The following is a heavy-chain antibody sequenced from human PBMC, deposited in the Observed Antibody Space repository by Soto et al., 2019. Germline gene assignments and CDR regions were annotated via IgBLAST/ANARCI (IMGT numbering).Heavy chain of an antibody. CDR2: IYYSGST. J-gene: IGHJ6*02. Sequence: KPSETLSLTCTVSGGCISSGGYYWSWIRQHPGKGLEWIGYIYYSGSTYYNPSLKSRVTISVDTSKNQFSLKLSSVTAADTAVYYCARGNGDGSSWDYYYYGMDVWGQGTTVNVSS. V-gene: IGHV4-31*03. CDR3: ARGNGDGSSWDYYYYGMDV. CDR1: GGCISSGGYY. D-gene: IGHD6-13*01.